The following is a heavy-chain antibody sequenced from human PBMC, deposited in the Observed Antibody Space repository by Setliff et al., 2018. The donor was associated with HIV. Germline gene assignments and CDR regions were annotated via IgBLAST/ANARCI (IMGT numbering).Heavy chain of an antibody. CDR3: AKNLYRSPWSPLDY. D-gene: IGHD6-19*01. V-gene: IGHV3-30*02. CDR1: GFTFSFCG. Sequence: PGGSLRLSCAASGFTFSFCGMHWVRQAPGKGLEWVAFIRYDDSYKFYADSVKGRFTISRDNSKNTRYLQMNSLRADDTAVYYCAKNLYRSPWSPLDYWGQGTLVTVSS. J-gene: IGHJ4*02. CDR2: IRYDDSYK.